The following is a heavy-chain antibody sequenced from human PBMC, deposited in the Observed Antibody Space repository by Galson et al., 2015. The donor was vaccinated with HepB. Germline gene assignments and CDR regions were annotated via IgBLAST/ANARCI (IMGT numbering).Heavy chain of an antibody. D-gene: IGHD1-26*01. V-gene: IGHV1-24*01. J-gene: IGHJ4*02. CDR1: GYTLTELS. CDR2: FDPEDNET. Sequence: SVKVSCKVSGYTLTELSMHWVRQAPGKGLEWMGVFDPEDNETIYAQKFQGRVTMTEDTSTETAYMELNSLRSKDTAVYYCATSPVGATDFDYWGQGTLVTVSS. CDR3: ATSPVGATDFDY.